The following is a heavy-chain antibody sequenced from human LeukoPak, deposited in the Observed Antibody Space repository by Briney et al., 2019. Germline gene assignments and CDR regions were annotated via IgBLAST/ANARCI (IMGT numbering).Heavy chain of an antibody. CDR3: TKYTGSNGDFRFDS. CDR2: IYYSGST. D-gene: IGHD3-3*01. V-gene: IGHV4-59*08. Sequence: SETLSLTCTVSGGSISSYYWSWIRQPPGKGLEWIGYIYYSGSTNYNPSLKSPVTISVDTSRNQFSLKLNSVTAADTAVYYCTKYTGSNGDFRFDSWGQGTLVTVSS. CDR1: GGSISSYY. J-gene: IGHJ4*02.